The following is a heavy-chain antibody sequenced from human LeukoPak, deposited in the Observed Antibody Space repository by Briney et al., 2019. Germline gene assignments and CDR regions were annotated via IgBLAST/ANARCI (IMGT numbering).Heavy chain of an antibody. CDR2: INPKTGGT. Sequence: ASVKVSCKASGYTFTGYYMHWVRQAPRQGLEWMGWINPKTGGTSYAQKFQGRVTMTRDTSISTVNMELSRLTSDDTAVYYCARATAENDHWGQGTLVTVSS. J-gene: IGHJ4*02. CDR1: GYTFTGYY. V-gene: IGHV1-2*02. D-gene: IGHD1-14*01. CDR3: ARATAENDH.